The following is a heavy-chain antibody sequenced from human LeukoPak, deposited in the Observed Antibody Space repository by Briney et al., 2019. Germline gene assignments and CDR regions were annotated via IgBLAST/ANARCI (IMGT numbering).Heavy chain of an antibody. J-gene: IGHJ5*02. CDR3: AKEHRGHHHKRAYSAFSRFDP. Sequence: PGGSLRLSCAASGFTFSSYAMSWVRQAPGKGLEWVSAISGSGGSTYYADSVKGRFTISRDNSKNTLYLQMNSLRAEDTAVYYCAKEHRGHHHKRAYSAFSRFDPWGQGSLVTVSS. CDR2: ISGSGGST. CDR1: GFTFSSYA. D-gene: IGHD3-10*01. V-gene: IGHV3-23*01.